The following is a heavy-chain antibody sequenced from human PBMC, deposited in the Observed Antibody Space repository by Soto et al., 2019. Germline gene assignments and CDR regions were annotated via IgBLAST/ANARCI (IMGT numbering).Heavy chain of an antibody. CDR2: ISSSSIYI. D-gene: IGHD3-22*01. Sequence: GGSLRLSCAASGFTFSSYSMNWVRQAPGKGLEWVSSISSSSIYIYYADSVKGRFTISRDNAKNSLYLQMNSLRAEDTAVYYCARPTLYESSGYYYYFDYWGQGTLVTVSS. J-gene: IGHJ4*02. V-gene: IGHV3-21*01. CDR1: GFTFSSYS. CDR3: ARPTLYESSGYYYYFDY.